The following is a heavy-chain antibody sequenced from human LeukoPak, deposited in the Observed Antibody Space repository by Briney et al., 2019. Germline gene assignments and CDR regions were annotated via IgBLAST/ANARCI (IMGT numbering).Heavy chain of an antibody. CDR3: ARESQQYWSVGALDV. V-gene: IGHV3-74*01. D-gene: IGHD2/OR15-2a*01. CDR1: EFLFSNYW. J-gene: IGHJ6*02. Sequence: GGSLRLSCAASEFLFSNYWMHWVRRVPGEGLVWVSRIDSDGSPTTYADSVEGRFTISRDNAQNTLYLQMNSLTAEDTAVYYCARESQQYWSVGALDVWGQGTTVTVSS. CDR2: IDSDGSPT.